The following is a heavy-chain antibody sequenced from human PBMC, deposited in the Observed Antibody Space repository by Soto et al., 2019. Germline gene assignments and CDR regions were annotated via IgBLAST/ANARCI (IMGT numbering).Heavy chain of an antibody. CDR3: ARDLRAMVRGVIIPY. V-gene: IGHV3-11*01. CDR1: GFTFSDYY. Sequence: GSLRLSCAASGFTFSDYYMSWIRQAPGKGLEWVSYISSSGSTIYYADSVKGRFTISRDNAKNSLYLQMNSLRAEDTAVYYCARDLRAMVRGVIIPYWGQGTLVTVSS. D-gene: IGHD3-10*01. J-gene: IGHJ4*02. CDR2: ISSSGSTI.